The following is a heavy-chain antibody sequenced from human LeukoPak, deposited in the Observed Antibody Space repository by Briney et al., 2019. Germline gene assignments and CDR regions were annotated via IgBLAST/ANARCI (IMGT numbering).Heavy chain of an antibody. Sequence: PGGSLRLSCAASGFTFSSYGMHWVRQAPGKGLEWVAVISYDGSNKYYADPVKGRFTISRENSKNTLYLQMNSLRAEDTAVYYCAKDSSSWYNWFDPWGQGTLVTVSS. CDR1: GFTFSSYG. D-gene: IGHD6-13*01. J-gene: IGHJ5*02. CDR3: AKDSSSWYNWFDP. CDR2: ISYDGSNK. V-gene: IGHV3-30*18.